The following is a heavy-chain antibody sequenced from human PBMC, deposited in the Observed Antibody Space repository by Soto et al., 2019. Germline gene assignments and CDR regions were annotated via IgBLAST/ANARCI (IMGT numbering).Heavy chain of an antibody. CDR1: GFTFSSYG. J-gene: IGHJ6*02. Sequence: QVQLVESGGGVVQPGRSLRLSCAASGFTFSSYGMHWVRQAPGKGLEWVAVIWYDGSNKYYADSVKGRFTISRDNSKNTLYLQMTSLRAEDTAVYYCARSIAAAGSFGHYYYYGMDVWGQGTTVTVSS. D-gene: IGHD6-13*01. CDR2: IWYDGSNK. CDR3: ARSIAAAGSFGHYYYYGMDV. V-gene: IGHV3-33*01.